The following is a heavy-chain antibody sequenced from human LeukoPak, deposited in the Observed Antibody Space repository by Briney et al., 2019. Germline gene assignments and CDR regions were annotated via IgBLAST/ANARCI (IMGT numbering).Heavy chain of an antibody. CDR1: GYTFTSYY. CDR2: INPSGGST. Sequence: ASVKFSCKASGYTFTSYYMHWVRQAPGQGLEWMGIINPSGGSTSYAQKFQGRVTMTRDTSTSTVYMELSSLRSEDTAVYYCARGGYYDILTGYSQPWGEDYWGQGTLVTVSS. CDR3: ARGGYYDILTGYSQPWGEDY. V-gene: IGHV1-46*01. J-gene: IGHJ4*02. D-gene: IGHD3-9*01.